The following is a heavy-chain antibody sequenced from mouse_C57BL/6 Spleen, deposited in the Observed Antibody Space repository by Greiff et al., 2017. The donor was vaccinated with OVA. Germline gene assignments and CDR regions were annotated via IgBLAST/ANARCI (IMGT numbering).Heavy chain of an antibody. CDR1: GYTFTSYW. CDR2: IDPSDSYT. D-gene: IGHD2-3*01. CDR3: AIKRDGSPYAMDY. J-gene: IGHJ4*01. Sequence: VQLQQPGAELVMPGASVKLSCKASGYTFTSYWMHWVKQRPGQGLEWIGEIDPSDSYTNYNQKFKGKSTLTVDKSSSTAYMQLSSLTSEDSAVYYCAIKRDGSPYAMDYWGQGTSVTVSS. V-gene: IGHV1-69*01.